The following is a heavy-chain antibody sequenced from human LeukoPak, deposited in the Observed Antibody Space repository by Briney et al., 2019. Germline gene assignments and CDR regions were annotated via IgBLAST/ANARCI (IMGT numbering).Heavy chain of an antibody. CDR1: GFTFSSYG. J-gene: IGHJ6*03. D-gene: IGHD2-15*01. CDR2: IQHDGRDR. V-gene: IGHV3-30*02. CDR3: ATRDCSGSGCGYYYMGV. Sequence: PGGTLRLSCAVSGFTFSSYGMYWVRKAQGKGLGRVAFIQHDGRDRTYADSVKGRLTTSRDNSKNTLYLQMNSLRAEDMALYYCATRDCSGSGCGYYYMGVWGKGTTVTVS.